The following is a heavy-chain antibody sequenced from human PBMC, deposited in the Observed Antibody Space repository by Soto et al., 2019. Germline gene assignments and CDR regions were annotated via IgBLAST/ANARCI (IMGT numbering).Heavy chain of an antibody. CDR1: GFTFSNYV. Sequence: EVQLLESGGGLVQPGGSLRLSCAASGFTFSNYVMTWFRRAPGKGLEYVSGIDGVGETFYADSVKGRFTISRDNSRNTVFLQMNNLRAEDTALYYCAKEHLERHSGHDYWGQGTLVSVSS. J-gene: IGHJ4*02. CDR2: IDGVGET. V-gene: IGHV3-23*01. CDR3: AKEHLERHSGHDY. D-gene: IGHD1-1*01.